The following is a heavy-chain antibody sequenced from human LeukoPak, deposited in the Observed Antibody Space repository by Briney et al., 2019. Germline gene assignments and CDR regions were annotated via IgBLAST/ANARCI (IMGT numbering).Heavy chain of an antibody. D-gene: IGHD1-26*01. CDR3: ARDKIVGATYFDY. CDR2: IKQHGSEK. J-gene: IGHJ4*02. V-gene: IGHV3-7*01. Sequence: GGSLRLSCAASGFTFSSYWMSWVRQAPGKGLEWVANIKQHGSEKYYVDSVKGRFTISRDNAKNSLYLQMNSLRAEDTAVYYCARDKIVGATYFDYWGQGTLVTDSS. CDR1: GFTFSSYW.